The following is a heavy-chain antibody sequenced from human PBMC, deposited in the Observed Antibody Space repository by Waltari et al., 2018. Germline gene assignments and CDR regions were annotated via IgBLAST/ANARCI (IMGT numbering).Heavy chain of an antibody. D-gene: IGHD4-4*01. J-gene: IGHJ4*02. CDR1: GYSISSGYY. CDR2: IYHSGST. CDR3: ARDRVTIPLTWGY. Sequence: QVQLQESGPGLVKPSETLSLTCAVSGYSISSGYYWGWIRQPPGKGLEWIGSIYHSGSTYYNPSLKSRVTISVDTSKNQFSLKLSSVTAADTAVYYCARDRVTIPLTWGYWGQGTLVTVSS. V-gene: IGHV4-38-2*02.